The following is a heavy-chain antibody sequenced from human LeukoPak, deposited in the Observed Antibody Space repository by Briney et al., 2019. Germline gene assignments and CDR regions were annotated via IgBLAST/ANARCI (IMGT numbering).Heavy chain of an antibody. CDR2: ISSSSSYI. D-gene: IGHD3-22*01. V-gene: IGHV3-21*01. Sequence: GGSLRLSCAASGFTFSSYSMNWVRQAPGKGLEWVSSISSSSSYIYYADSVKGRFTISRDNAKNSLYLQMNSLRAEDTAVYYCARASLRYYDSSGYAHWGQGTLVTVSS. CDR3: ARASLRYYDSSGYAH. CDR1: GFTFSSYS. J-gene: IGHJ4*02.